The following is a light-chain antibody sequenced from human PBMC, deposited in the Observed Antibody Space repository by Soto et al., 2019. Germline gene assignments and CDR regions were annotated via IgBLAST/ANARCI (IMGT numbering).Light chain of an antibody. J-gene: IGKJ5*01. Sequence: EVVMTQSPATLSVSPGEGATLSCRASQSVTSNYLAWYQQKPGKAPRLLIHGISNRATGVPDRFSGSGSGTDFTLTISSLQPDDFATYYCQQSYTAPLTFGQGTRLEIK. V-gene: IGKV3D-7*01. CDR2: GIS. CDR1: QSVTSNY. CDR3: QQSYTAPLT.